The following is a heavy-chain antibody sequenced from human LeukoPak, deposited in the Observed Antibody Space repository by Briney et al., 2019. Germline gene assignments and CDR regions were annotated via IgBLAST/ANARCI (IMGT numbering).Heavy chain of an antibody. CDR3: ARDHDYYDMSGYFYYIDG. CDR2: IKQAGSEK. Sequence: GGSLRLSCAPSGFTFSSYWMGWVRQAPGKGLEWVANIKQAGSEKYYVHSVKGRFTISRDNAKNSLYLQMNSLRPEDPAVYYCARDHDYYDMSGYFYYIDGGGQGRLVSVSS. CDR1: GFTFSSYW. V-gene: IGHV3-7*01. D-gene: IGHD3-22*01. J-gene: IGHJ4*02.